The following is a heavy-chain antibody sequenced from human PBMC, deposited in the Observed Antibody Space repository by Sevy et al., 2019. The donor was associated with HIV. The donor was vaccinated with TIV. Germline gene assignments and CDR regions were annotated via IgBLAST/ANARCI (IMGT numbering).Heavy chain of an antibody. Sequence: GGSLRLSCAASGFTFSSYAMHWVRQAPGKGLEWVAVISYDGSNKYYADSVKGRFTISRDNSKNTLYLQMNSLRAEDTAVYYCARDRDGVRVADAFDIWGQGTMVTVSS. D-gene: IGHD3-3*01. J-gene: IGHJ3*02. CDR2: ISYDGSNK. CDR1: GFTFSSYA. V-gene: IGHV3-30-3*01. CDR3: ARDRDGVRVADAFDI.